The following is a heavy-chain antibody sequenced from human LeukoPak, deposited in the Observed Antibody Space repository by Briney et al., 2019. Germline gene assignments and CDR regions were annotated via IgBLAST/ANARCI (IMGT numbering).Heavy chain of an antibody. J-gene: IGHJ6*02. CDR3: GRYYVMDV. Sequence: GGSLRLSCAASGFTFSTYAMTWVRQAPGKGLEWVSVISANGYRTYYADSVKGRFTISRDNSKSTLYLQMNSLRAEDTAVYYCGRYYVMDVWGQGTSVTVSS. V-gene: IGHV3-23*01. CDR1: GFTFSTYA. CDR2: ISANGYRT.